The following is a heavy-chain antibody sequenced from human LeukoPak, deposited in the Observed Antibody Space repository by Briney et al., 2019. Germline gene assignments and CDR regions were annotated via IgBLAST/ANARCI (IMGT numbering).Heavy chain of an antibody. J-gene: IGHJ5*02. CDR1: GVSISSYY. Sequence: PSETLSLTCTVSGVSISSYYWSWIRQPPGKGLEWIGRIYTSGSTNYNPSLKSRVTMSVDTSKNQFSLKLSSVTAADTAVYYCARDGTGTTFGWFDPWGPGNLVTVSS. V-gene: IGHV4-4*07. CDR3: ARDGTGTTFGWFDP. CDR2: IYTSGST. D-gene: IGHD3-16*01.